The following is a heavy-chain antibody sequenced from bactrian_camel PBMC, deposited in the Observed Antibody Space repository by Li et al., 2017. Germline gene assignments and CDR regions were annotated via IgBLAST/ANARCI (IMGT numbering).Heavy chain of an antibody. Sequence: DVQLVESGGGSVQAGGSPGLSCVASTTNSYCMAWFRQAPGKEREGVATIGVGTTTAYAESVKGRFTISQDNAKNMVYLQVNSLKAEDTAMYYCAAGWSFGVGTLLRRHGRKRTLLIGARGPRSPSP. CDR3: AAGWSFGVGTLLRRHGRKRTLL. D-gene: IGHD1*01. CDR2: IGVGTTT. V-gene: IGHV3S67*01. J-gene: IGHJ4*01. CDR1: TTNSYC.